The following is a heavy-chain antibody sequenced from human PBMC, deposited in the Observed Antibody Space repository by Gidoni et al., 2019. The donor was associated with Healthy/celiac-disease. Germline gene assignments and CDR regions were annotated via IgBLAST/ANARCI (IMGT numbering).Heavy chain of an antibody. CDR2: INHSGST. J-gene: IGHJ4*02. D-gene: IGHD3-10*01. CDR3: AREDYYGSGSYFPYYFDY. CDR1: GGSFSGYY. Sequence: QVQLQQWGAGLLKPSETLSLNCAVYGGSFSGYYWSWIRQPPGKGLAWIGEINHSGSTNYNPSLKSRVTISVDTSKNQFSLKLSSVTAADTAVYYCAREDYYGSGSYFPYYFDYWGQGTLVTVSS. V-gene: IGHV4-34*01.